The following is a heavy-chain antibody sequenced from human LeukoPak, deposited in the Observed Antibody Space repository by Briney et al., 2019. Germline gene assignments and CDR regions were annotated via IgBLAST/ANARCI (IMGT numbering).Heavy chain of an antibody. CDR1: GYTFTNYA. J-gene: IGHJ4*02. D-gene: IGHD2-2*01. V-gene: IGHV7-4-1*02. Sequence: ASVKVSCKASGYTFTNYAMNWVRQAPGQGLEWMGWINTNTGNPTYAQGFTGRFVFSLDTSVSTAYLQISSLKAEDTAVYYCVRGGYCSSTSCYWDYYFDYWGQGTLVTVSS. CDR2: INTNTGNP. CDR3: VRGGYCSSTSCYWDYYFDY.